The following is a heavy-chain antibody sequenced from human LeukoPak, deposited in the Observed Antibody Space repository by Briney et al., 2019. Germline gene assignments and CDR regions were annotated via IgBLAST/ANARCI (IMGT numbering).Heavy chain of an antibody. CDR1: GYTFTGYY. J-gene: IGHJ4*02. CDR2: INPNSGGT. CDR3: ARQWDYYDGSGYLFDY. Sequence: ASVKVSCKASGYTFTGYYMHWVRQAPGQGLEWMGWINPNSGGTNYAQKFQGRVTMTRDTSISTAYMELSRLRSDDTAVYYCARQWDYYDGSGYLFDYWGQGTLVTVSS. V-gene: IGHV1-2*02. D-gene: IGHD3-22*01.